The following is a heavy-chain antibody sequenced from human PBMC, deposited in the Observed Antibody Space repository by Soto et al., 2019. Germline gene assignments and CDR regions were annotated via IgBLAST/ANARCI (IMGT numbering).Heavy chain of an antibody. CDR3: ARHGRYYDIGDLTDY. D-gene: IGHD3-22*01. CDR1: GGSISSSKYY. V-gene: IGHV4-39*01. CDR2: IYYSGST. J-gene: IGHJ4*02. Sequence: SETLSLTCTVSGGSISSSKYYWGWIRQAPGKGLEWIASIYYSGSTYYNPSLKSRVTISVDTSKNQFSLRLSSMTAADTAVYYCARHGRYYDIGDLTDYWGQGSTVTVSS.